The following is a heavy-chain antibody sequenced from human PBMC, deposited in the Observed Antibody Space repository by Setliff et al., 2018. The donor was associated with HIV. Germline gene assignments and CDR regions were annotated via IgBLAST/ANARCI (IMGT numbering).Heavy chain of an antibody. CDR1: GFTFSKTW. Sequence: LRLSCEASGFTFSKTWMTWVRQAPGKGLEWVGRIKSNIDGGTTDYAAPAKGRFTISRDDSKTTLYLQMNSLKTEDTAVYYCTTEDPWLRFGHWGQGTLVTVSS. V-gene: IGHV3-15*01. CDR2: IKSNIDGGTT. J-gene: IGHJ5*02. D-gene: IGHD5-12*01. CDR3: TTEDPWLRFGH.